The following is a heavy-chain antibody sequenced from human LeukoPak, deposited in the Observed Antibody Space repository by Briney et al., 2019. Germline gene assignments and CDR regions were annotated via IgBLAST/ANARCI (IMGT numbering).Heavy chain of an antibody. V-gene: IGHV4-59*01. CDR1: GGSISSYY. CDR3: ARDHTSGWNWFDP. D-gene: IGHD6-19*01. J-gene: IGHJ5*02. CDR2: IYYSGST. Sequence: SETLSLTCTVSGGSISSYYWSWIRQPPGKGLEWIGYIYYSGSTNYNPSLKSRVTISVDTSKNQFSLKLSSVTAADTAVYYCARDHTSGWNWFDPWGQGTLVTVSS.